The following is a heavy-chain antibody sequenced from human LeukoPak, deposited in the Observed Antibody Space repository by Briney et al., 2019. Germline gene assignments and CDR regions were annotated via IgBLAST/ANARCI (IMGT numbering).Heavy chain of an antibody. J-gene: IGHJ4*02. Sequence: GGSLRLSCAASGFTFSNYSMNWVRQAPGKGLEWVSSISTSGTYVHYGDSVKGRFTISRDNAKKFVFLQMNRLGAEDTAVYFCARVPHVAAALSGNYYYFDFWGQGTLVTVSS. CDR2: ISTSGTYV. D-gene: IGHD1-26*01. CDR3: ARVPHVAAALSGNYYYFDF. CDR1: GFTFSNYS. V-gene: IGHV3-21*01.